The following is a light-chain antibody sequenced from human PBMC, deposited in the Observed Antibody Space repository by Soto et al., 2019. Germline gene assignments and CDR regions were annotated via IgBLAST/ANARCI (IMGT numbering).Light chain of an antibody. CDR3: QQFGSSPPWT. CDR2: GAS. CDR1: QSVSSNY. J-gene: IGKJ1*01. Sequence: EIVLTQSPGTLSLSPGERATLSCRASQSVSSNYLVWYQQKPGQPPRLLIYGASSRATGIPDRFSGSGSGTDFTLTISRLEPDDFALYYCQQFGSSPPWTFGQGTKVEIK. V-gene: IGKV3-20*01.